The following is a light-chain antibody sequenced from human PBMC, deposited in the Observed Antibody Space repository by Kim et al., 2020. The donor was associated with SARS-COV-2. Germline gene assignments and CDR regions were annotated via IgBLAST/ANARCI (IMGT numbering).Light chain of an antibody. CDR2: WAS. V-gene: IGKV4-1*01. J-gene: IGKJ4*01. Sequence: ATINCTASMSVIYRSNNKNHLAWYQQKPGQPPKLLVYWASTRESGVPDRFSGSGSGTDFTLTISSLQAEDVAVYYCQQYFTTPPTFGGGTKVDIK. CDR3: QQYFTTPPT. CDR1: MSVIYRSNNKNH.